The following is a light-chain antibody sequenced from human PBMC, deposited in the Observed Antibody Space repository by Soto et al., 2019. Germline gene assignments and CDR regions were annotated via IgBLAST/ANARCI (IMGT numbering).Light chain of an antibody. CDR3: QQRSNWLLT. CDR1: QSVSSY. Sequence: EIVLTQSPATVSLSPGERATLSCRASQSVSSYLAWYQQKPGQAPRLLIYDASNMATGIPARFSGSGSGTDFTITISSLEPEDSAVYYWQQRSNWLLTFGGGTKVEIK. V-gene: IGKV3-11*01. CDR2: DAS. J-gene: IGKJ4*01.